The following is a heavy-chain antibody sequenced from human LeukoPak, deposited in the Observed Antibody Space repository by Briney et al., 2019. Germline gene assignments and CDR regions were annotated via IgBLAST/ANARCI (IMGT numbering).Heavy chain of an antibody. V-gene: IGHV3-13*01. Sequence: GGSLSLSCAASGFTFSSYDMHWVSQATGKGLEWVSAIGTAGDTYYPGSVKGRFTISRENAKNSLYLQMNSLRAGDTAVYYCARGSIYDAFDIWGQGTMVTVSS. CDR2: IGTAGDT. CDR3: ARGSIYDAFDI. J-gene: IGHJ3*02. CDR1: GFTFSSYD.